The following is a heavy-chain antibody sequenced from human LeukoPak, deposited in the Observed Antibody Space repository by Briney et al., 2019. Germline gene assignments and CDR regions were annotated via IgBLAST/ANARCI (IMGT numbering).Heavy chain of an antibody. CDR3: ARLPSQGYSSSWYYFDH. J-gene: IGHJ4*02. CDR2: IYPGDSDT. CDR1: GYSFTSYW. D-gene: IGHD6-13*01. Sequence: GESLKISCKGSGYSFTSYWIGWVRQMPGKGLEWMGIIYPGDSDTRYSPSFQGQVTISADKSISTAYLQWSSLKASDTAMYYCARLPSQGYSSSWYYFDHWGQGTLVTVSS. V-gene: IGHV5-51*01.